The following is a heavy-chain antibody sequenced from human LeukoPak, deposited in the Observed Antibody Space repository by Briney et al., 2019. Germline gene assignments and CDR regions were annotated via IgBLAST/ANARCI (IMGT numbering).Heavy chain of an antibody. Sequence: SETLSLTCTVSGGSITPYYWSWIRQPPGKGLEWVGFIYYSGSANYNPSLKSRVTMSVDTSKTQFSLRLSSMTAADTAVYYCARDLGYSSGWPDYWGQGTLVTVSS. CDR3: ARDLGYSSGWPDY. CDR1: GGSITPYY. CDR2: IYYSGSA. V-gene: IGHV4-59*01. D-gene: IGHD6-19*01. J-gene: IGHJ4*02.